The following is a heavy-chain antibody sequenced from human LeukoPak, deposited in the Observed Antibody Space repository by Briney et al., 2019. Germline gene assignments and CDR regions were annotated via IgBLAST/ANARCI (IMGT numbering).Heavy chain of an antibody. V-gene: IGHV4-34*01. CDR2: INHSGST. J-gene: IGHJ5*02. CDR3: ARVQGNSWFGP. CDR1: GGSFSGYY. Sequence: SETLSLTCAVYGGSFSGYYWSWIRQPPGKGLEWIGEINHSGSTNYNPSLKSRVTISVDTSKNQFSLKLSSVTAADTAVYYCARVQGNSWFGPWGQGTLVTVSS.